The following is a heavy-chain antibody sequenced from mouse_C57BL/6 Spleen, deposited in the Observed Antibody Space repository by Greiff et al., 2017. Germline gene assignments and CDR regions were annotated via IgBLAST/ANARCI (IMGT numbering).Heavy chain of an antibody. Sequence: VQLQQSGPELVKPGASVKISCKASGYTFTDYYMNWVKQSHGKSLEWIGYINPNNGGTSYNQKFKGKATLTVDKSSSTAYMELRSLTSEDYDVYYCARKIYEHYAMDYWGQGTSVTVSS. V-gene: IGHV1-26*01. CDR2: INPNNGGT. CDR3: ARKIYEHYAMDY. D-gene: IGHD1-1*01. J-gene: IGHJ4*01. CDR1: GYTFTDYY.